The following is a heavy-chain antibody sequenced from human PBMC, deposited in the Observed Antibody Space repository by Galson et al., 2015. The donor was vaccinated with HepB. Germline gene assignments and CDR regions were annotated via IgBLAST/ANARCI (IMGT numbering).Heavy chain of an antibody. J-gene: IGHJ4*02. CDR2: IGTYNDNT. V-gene: IGHV1-18*01. D-gene: IGHD3-16*02. CDR1: GYTFTNYG. Sequence: SVKVSCKASGYTFTNYGISWVRQAPGQGLEWMGWIGTYNDNTNYAQKLQGRVIMTTDTSTRTAYMELRSLRSDDTAMYYCVRGGRLGELSSFDYWGQGTLVTVSS. CDR3: VRGGRLGELSSFDY.